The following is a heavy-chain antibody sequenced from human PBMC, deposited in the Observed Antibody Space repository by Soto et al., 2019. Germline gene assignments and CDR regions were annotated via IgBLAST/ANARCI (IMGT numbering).Heavy chain of an antibody. V-gene: IGHV3-30*03. Sequence: GGSLRLSCAASGFTFSSYGMHWVRQAPGKGLEWVAVISYDGSNKYYADSVKGRFTISRDNSKNTLYLQMNSLRAEDTAVYYCARGYGSLECWGQGTLVTVSS. J-gene: IGHJ4*02. CDR2: ISYDGSNK. CDR1: GFTFSSYG. CDR3: ARGYGSLEC. D-gene: IGHD3-10*01.